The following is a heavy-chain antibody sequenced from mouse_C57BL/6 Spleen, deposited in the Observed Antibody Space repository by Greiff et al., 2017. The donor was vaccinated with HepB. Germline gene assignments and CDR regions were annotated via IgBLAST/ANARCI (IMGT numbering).Heavy chain of an antibody. Sequence: QVQLQQSGAELVRPGASVTLSCKASGYTFTDYEMHWVKQTPVHGLEWIGAIDPETGGTAYNQKFKGKAILTADKSSSTAYMERRSLTSEDSAVDYCTRSGGNYEGWFAYWGQGTLVTVSA. J-gene: IGHJ3*01. V-gene: IGHV1-15*01. D-gene: IGHD2-1*01. CDR3: TRSGGNYEGWFAY. CDR2: IDPETGGT. CDR1: GYTFTDYE.